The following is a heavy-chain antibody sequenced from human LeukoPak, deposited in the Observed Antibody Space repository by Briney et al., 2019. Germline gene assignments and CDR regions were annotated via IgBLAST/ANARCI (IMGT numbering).Heavy chain of an antibody. D-gene: IGHD5-24*01. CDR1: GFTFSSYA. J-gene: IGHJ6*02. V-gene: IGHV3-23*01. Sequence: GGSLRLSCAASGFTFSSYAMSWVRQAPGKGLEWVSAISGSGGSTYYADSVKGRFTISRDNSKNTLYLQMNSLRAEDTAVYYCAKDQGDGYNYAFSGMDVWGQGTTVTVSS. CDR3: AKDQGDGYNYAFSGMDV. CDR2: ISGSGGST.